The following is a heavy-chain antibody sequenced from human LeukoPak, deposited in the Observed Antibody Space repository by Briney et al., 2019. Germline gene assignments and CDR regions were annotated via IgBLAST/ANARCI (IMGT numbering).Heavy chain of an antibody. CDR1: GFTFSNYA. CDR2: LSGSGGAT. V-gene: IGHV3-23*01. J-gene: IGHJ2*01. Sequence: GGSLRLSCAASGFTFSNYAMAWVRQAPGKGLEWVSILSGSGGATYYADSVKGRFTISRDNSENTLFLQMNNLGAEDTALYYCAKKRVITTPDAIDRYSDLWGRGTLVTVSS. D-gene: IGHD1-1*01. CDR3: AKKRVITTPDAIDRYSDL.